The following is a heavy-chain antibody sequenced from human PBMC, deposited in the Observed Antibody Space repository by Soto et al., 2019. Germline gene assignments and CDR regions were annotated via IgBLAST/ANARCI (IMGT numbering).Heavy chain of an antibody. J-gene: IGHJ4*02. CDR2: IDLSESYT. Sequence: PGESLKISCKGSGYSFTSYWIGWVRQMPGKGQEWMGRIDLSESYTTYNPSFQGHVTFSADKSITTAYLQWRSLEASDTAIYYCATQGLTTYYFGYWGQGTLVTVSS. V-gene: IGHV5-10-1*01. CDR3: ATQGLTTYYFGY. CDR1: GYSFTSYW.